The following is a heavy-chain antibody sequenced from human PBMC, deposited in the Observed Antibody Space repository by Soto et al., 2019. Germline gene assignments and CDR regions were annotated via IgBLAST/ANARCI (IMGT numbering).Heavy chain of an antibody. Sequence: QVQLQESGPGLVKPSETLSLTCTVSGGSISSYSWSWIRQSPGKGLEWIGYIYYTGYTNYNPSLKSRVTISVDTSKNQFSLNVSSVTAADTAVYYCARVKWFGESGFDYWGQGTLVTVSS. V-gene: IGHV4-59*01. CDR2: IYYTGYT. D-gene: IGHD3-10*01. CDR3: ARVKWFGESGFDY. J-gene: IGHJ4*02. CDR1: GGSISSYS.